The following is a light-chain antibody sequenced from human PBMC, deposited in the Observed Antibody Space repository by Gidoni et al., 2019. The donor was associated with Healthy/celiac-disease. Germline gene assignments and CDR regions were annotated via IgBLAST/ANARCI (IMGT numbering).Light chain of an antibody. J-gene: IGKJ1*01. V-gene: IGKV3-11*01. CDR2: DAS. Sequence: EIVLTQSPATLSLSPGERATLSCRASQSVRSYLAWYQQKPGQAPRLLIYDASNRATGIPARFRGSGSGTDFTLTISSLEPEDFAVYYCHQAQTFGQGTKVEIK. CDR3: HQAQT. CDR1: QSVRSY.